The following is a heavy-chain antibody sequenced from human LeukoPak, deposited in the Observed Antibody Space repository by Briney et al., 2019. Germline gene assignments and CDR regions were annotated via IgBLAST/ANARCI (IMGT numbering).Heavy chain of an antibody. V-gene: IGHV4-61*02. CDR1: GGSISSGSYY. CDR2: IYTSGST. CDR3: ARVGGYSGYETDAFDI. D-gene: IGHD5-12*01. J-gene: IGHJ3*02. Sequence: PSETLSLTCSVSGGSISSGSYYWSWIRQPAGKGLEWIGRIYTSGSTNYNPSLKSRATISSDTSKNQFSLRLRSVTAADTAVYYCARVGGYSGYETDAFDIWGQGTMVTVSS.